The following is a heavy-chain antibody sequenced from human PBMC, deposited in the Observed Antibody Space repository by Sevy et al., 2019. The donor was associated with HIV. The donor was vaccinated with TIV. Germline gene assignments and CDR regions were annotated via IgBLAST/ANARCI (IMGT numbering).Heavy chain of an antibody. CDR3: ARGVAGTHWLDP. Sequence: GSLRLSCAASGFTFSNYDMHWVRQVTGKGLEWVSGIDTAGNAYYPDSVKGRCTMSRENAKNSLYLQMNSLRVGDTAVYYCARGVAGTHWLDPWGQGTLVTVSS. D-gene: IGHD6-19*01. CDR1: GFTFSNYD. V-gene: IGHV3-13*01. CDR2: IDTAGNA. J-gene: IGHJ5*02.